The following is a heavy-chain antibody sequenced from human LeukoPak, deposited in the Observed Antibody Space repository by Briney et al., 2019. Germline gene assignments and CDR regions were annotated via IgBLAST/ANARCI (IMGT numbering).Heavy chain of an antibody. CDR2: IYHSGST. D-gene: IGHD1-20*01. V-gene: IGHV4-38-2*01. J-gene: IGHJ4*02. CDR1: GYSISSGYY. CDR3: AAGIPYNWNDGIFDY. Sequence: SETLSLTCAVSGYSISSGYYWGWIRQPPGKGLELIGSIYHSGSTYYNPSLKSRVTISVDTSKNQFSLKLSSVTAADTAVYYCAAGIPYNWNDGIFDYWGQGTLVTVSS.